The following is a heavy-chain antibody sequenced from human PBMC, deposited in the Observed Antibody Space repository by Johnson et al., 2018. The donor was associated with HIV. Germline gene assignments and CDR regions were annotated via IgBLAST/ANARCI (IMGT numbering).Heavy chain of an antibody. V-gene: IGHV3-30-3*01. CDR3: ARDDLGNPFSSYDAFDI. Sequence: QVQLVESGGGLVQPGGYLRLSCAASGFTFSNYDMHWVRQAPGKGLEWVAVISYDGSNKYYADSVKGRFTIYRDNSKNTLYLQMNSLRAEDTAVYYCARDDLGNPFSSYDAFDIWGQGTMVTVSS. CDR2: ISYDGSNK. D-gene: IGHD6-13*01. CDR1: GFTFSNYD. J-gene: IGHJ3*02.